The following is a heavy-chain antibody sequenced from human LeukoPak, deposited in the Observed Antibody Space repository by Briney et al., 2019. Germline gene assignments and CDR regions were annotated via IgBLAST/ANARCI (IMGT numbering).Heavy chain of an antibody. D-gene: IGHD3-16*01. CDR3: VREGAVPGIDP. V-gene: IGHV4-38-2*02. Sequence: ETLSLTCAVSGYTITRGFSWGWIRPPPGKGLGWIAAISYDGSTDYKSTLQSRLTISRDTSKNEFSLRLTSVTAADTAVYYCVREGAVPGIDPWGRGTLVTVSS. J-gene: IGHJ5*02. CDR2: ISYDGST. CDR1: GYTITRGFS.